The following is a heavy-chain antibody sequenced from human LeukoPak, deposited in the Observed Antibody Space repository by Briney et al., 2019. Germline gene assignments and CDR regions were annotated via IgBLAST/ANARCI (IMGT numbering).Heavy chain of an antibody. CDR1: GFTFSSYA. CDR3: AKGLTMVRGYDY. J-gene: IGHJ4*02. Sequence: GGSLRLSCAASGFTFSSYAMSWVRQAPGKGLEWVSAISGSGGSTYYADSVKGRFTISRDNSKNTLYLQMDSLRAEDTAVYYCAKGLTMVRGYDYWGQGTLVTVSS. V-gene: IGHV3-23*01. D-gene: IGHD3-10*01. CDR2: ISGSGGST.